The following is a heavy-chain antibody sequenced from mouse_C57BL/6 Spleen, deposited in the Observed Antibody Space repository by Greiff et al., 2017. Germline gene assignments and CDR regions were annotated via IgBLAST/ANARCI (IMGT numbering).Heavy chain of an antibody. CDR2: IYPGDGDT. Sequence: VQLQQSGPELVKPGASVKISCKASGYAFSSSWMNWVKQRPGKGLEWIGRIYPGDGDTNYNGKFKGKATLTADKSSSTAYMQLSSLTSEDSAVYFCARGDGYFDDWGTGTTVTVSS. D-gene: IGHD3-3*01. CDR1: GYAFSSSW. CDR3: ARGDGYFDD. J-gene: IGHJ1*03. V-gene: IGHV1-82*01.